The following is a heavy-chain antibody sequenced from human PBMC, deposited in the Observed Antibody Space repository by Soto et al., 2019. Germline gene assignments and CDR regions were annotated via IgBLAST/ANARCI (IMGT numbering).Heavy chain of an antibody. V-gene: IGHV2-5*02. CDR2: IYWDDDK. CDR1: GFSLTTSRVG. J-gene: IGHJ3*01. D-gene: IGHD3-16*01. CDR3: AHIMITFGGVSALDAFDF. Sequence: SGPTLVNPTQTLTLTCSFSGFSLTTSRVGVGWIRQPPGEALEWLAIIYWDDDKHYSPSLQSRLAITKDTSKNQVVLTMTNLDPVDTGTYYCAHIMITFGGVSALDAFDFWGPGTMVTVSS.